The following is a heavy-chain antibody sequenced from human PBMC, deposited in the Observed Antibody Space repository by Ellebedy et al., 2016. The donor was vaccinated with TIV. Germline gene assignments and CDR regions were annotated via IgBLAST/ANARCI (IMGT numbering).Heavy chain of an antibody. J-gene: IGHJ4*02. CDR3: VSAARGSNCCEAY. D-gene: IGHD2-21*01. CDR1: GFTFSSFW. Sequence: PGGSLRLSCAASGFTFSSFWMGWVRPAPGQGLEWVATINQVGNEKYYVDSVTGRFTISRDNAKTSLYLQMNSRRAEDTAVYSCVSAARGSNCCEAYWGQGTLVTVSS. CDR2: INQVGNEK. V-gene: IGHV3-7*03.